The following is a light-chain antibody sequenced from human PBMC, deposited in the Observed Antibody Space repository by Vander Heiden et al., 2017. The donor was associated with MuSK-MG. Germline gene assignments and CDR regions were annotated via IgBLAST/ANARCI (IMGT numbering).Light chain of an antibody. CDR1: QDMTTS. CDR2: GAS. V-gene: IGKV1-9*01. Sequence: IQLTQSPSSLSASVGDIVTITCRASQDMTTSLAWYQQRPGNAPKLLIYGASTLHSGVPSRFRGSGSGTSFSLTISNLHPEDVATYYCQQLKSYPLTFGGGTRVEIQ. J-gene: IGKJ4*01. CDR3: QQLKSYPLT.